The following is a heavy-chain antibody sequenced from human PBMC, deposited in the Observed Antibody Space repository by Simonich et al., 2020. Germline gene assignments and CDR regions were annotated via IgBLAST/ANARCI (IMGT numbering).Heavy chain of an antibody. CDR1: GFTFSSYW. CDR2: IKQDGSEK. J-gene: IGHJ6*03. V-gene: IGHV3-7*01. D-gene: IGHD1-26*01. CDR3: ARTHSGSYYYYYMDV. Sequence: EVQLVESGGGLVQPGGSLRLSCAASGFTFSSYWMSWVRQAPGKGRGWVANIKQDGSEKYYVDSVKGRFTISRDNAKNSLYLQMNSLRAEDTAVYYCARTHSGSYYYYYMDVWGKGTTVTVSS.